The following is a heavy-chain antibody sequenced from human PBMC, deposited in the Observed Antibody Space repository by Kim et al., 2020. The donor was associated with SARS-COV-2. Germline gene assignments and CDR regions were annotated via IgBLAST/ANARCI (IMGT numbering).Heavy chain of an antibody. CDR3: ARLFTGYVWDEFDD. Sequence: GGSLRLSCVASGFTFSSYWMHWVRQAPGKGLVWVSRINSDGSSTSYADSVKGRFTISRDNARNTLYLQMNSLRAEDTAVYYCARLFTGYVWDEFDDWGQGTLVTVSS. V-gene: IGHV3-74*01. CDR2: INSDGSST. D-gene: IGHD3-16*01. CDR1: GFTFSSYW. J-gene: IGHJ4*02.